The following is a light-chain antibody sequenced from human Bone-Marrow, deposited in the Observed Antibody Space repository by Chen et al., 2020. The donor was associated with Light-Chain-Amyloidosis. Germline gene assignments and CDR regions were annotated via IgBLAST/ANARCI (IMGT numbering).Light chain of an antibody. CDR3: QVWDRSSDRPV. Sequence: SSVLTQPSSVSVAPGQTATIACGGNKLGSTSVHWYQQTPGQAPLLVVYDDSDRPSGIPERLSGSNSGNTATLTISRVEAGDEADYYCQVWDRSSDRPVFGGGTKLTVL. CDR2: DDS. V-gene: IGLV3-21*02. J-gene: IGLJ3*02. CDR1: KLGSTS.